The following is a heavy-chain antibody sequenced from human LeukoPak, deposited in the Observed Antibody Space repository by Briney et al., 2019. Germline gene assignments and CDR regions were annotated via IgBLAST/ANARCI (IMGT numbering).Heavy chain of an antibody. CDR1: GYTFTGYY. D-gene: IGHD3-22*01. CDR2: INPNSGGT. Sequence: ASVKVSCKASGYTFTGYYMHWVRQAPGQGLEWTGWINPNSGGTNYAQKFQGRVTMTRDTSISTAYMELSRLRSDDTAVYYCARSRDFDSSGHFDYWGQGTLVTVSS. V-gene: IGHV1-2*02. CDR3: ARSRDFDSSGHFDY. J-gene: IGHJ4*02.